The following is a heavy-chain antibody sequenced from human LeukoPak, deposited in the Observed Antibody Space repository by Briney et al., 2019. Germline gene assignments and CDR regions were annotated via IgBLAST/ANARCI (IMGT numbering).Heavy chain of an antibody. J-gene: IGHJ4*02. CDR3: ARRDISSGWSFDY. V-gene: IGHV4-4*07. D-gene: IGHD6-19*01. Sequence: PSETLSLTCTVSGGSISNDHWSWILQPAGKGLEWSVQIHTSGSTNYNPPLKSRVSMSIDTTEDQVSLTIRHVTAADTDFYYCARRDISSGWSFDYWGQGTMVTVSS. CDR1: GGSISNDH. CDR2: IHTSGST.